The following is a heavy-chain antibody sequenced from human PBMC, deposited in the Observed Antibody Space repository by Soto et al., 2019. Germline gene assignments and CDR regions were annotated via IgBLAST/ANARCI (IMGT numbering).Heavy chain of an antibody. CDR2: MSPNRDNT. CDR1: GYTFTTLD. CDR3: ARGIDAGYDF. V-gene: IGHV1-8*01. J-gene: IGHJ4*02. Sequence: ASVKVSCKSSGYTFTTLDINWVRQATGQGLEWIGWMSPNRDNTGYAQKFQGRVAMTRDVSISTTYMELYSLTSEDTAVYYCARGIDAGYDFWGQGTPVTVSS. D-gene: IGHD5-12*01.